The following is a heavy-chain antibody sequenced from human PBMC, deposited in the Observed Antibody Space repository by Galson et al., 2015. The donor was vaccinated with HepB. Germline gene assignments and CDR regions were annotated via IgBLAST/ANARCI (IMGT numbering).Heavy chain of an antibody. D-gene: IGHD5-12*01. J-gene: IGHJ6*02. CDR2: INAGNGNT. Sequence: SVKVSCKASGYTFTSYAMHWVRQAPGQRLEWMGWINAGNGNTKYSQKFQGRVTVTRDTSASTAYMELSSLRSEDTAVYYCASWLPWPGRYYGMDVWGQGTTVTVSS. V-gene: IGHV1-3*01. CDR3: ASWLPWPGRYYGMDV. CDR1: GYTFTSYA.